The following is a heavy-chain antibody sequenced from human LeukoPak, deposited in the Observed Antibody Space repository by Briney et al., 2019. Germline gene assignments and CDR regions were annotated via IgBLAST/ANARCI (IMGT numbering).Heavy chain of an antibody. CDR3: ARGSGYSYGRYCSGGSCPRSYGMDV. V-gene: IGHV4-34*01. D-gene: IGHD2-15*01. CDR1: GGSFSGYY. CDR2: INHSGST. J-gene: IGHJ6*02. Sequence: SETLSLTCAVYGGSFSGYYWSWIRQPPGKGLEWIGEINHSGSTNHNPSLKSRVTISVDTSKNQFSLKLSSVTAADTAVYYCARGSGYSYGRYCSGGSCPRSYGMDVWGQGTTVTVSS.